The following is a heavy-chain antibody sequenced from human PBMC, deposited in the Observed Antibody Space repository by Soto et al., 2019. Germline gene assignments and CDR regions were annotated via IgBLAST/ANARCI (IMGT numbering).Heavy chain of an antibody. CDR1: GCTFTSYF. J-gene: IGHJ6*02. CDR3: ARKTSYCSSTSCYRLARYYYYGMDV. CDR2: ISAYNGNT. V-gene: IGHV1-18*04. Sequence: SSVKVSFKASGCTFTSYFIIWVRQAPVQGLDWMGCISAYNGNTNYAQKFQGRVTITADESTSTAYMELSSLRSEDTAVYYCARKTSYCSSTSCYRLARYYYYGMDVWGQGTTVTVSS. D-gene: IGHD2-2*02.